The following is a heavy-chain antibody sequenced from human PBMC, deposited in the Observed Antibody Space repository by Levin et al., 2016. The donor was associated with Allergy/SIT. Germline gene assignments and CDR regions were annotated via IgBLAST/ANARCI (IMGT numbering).Heavy chain of an antibody. CDR3: ARGLGLYPLRY. Sequence: SETLSLTCAVYGGSFSGYYWSWIRQPPGKGLEWIGEINHSGSTNYNPSLKSRVTISVDTSKNQFSLKLSSVTAADTAVYYCARGLGLYPLRYWGQGTLVTVSS. CDR1: GGSFSGYY. CDR2: INHSGST. D-gene: IGHD2-8*01. J-gene: IGHJ4*02. V-gene: IGHV4-34*01.